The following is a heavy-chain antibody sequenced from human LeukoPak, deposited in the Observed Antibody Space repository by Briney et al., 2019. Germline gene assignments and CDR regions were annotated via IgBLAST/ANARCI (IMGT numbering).Heavy chain of an antibody. CDR1: GFTFSTST. D-gene: IGHD3-10*01. Sequence: PGGSLRLSCAASGFTFSTSTMHWVRQAPGKGLEWVAVISYDGSNKYYADSVKGRFTISRDNSKNTLYLQMNSLRAEDTAVYYCAKTPGNMVRGVIWGAFDIWGQGTMVTVSS. V-gene: IGHV3-30-3*02. CDR2: ISYDGSNK. CDR3: AKTPGNMVRGVIWGAFDI. J-gene: IGHJ3*02.